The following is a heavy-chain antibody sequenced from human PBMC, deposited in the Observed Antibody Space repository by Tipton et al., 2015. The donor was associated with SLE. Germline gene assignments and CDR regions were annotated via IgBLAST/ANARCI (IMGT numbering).Heavy chain of an antibody. D-gene: IGHD3-3*01. V-gene: IGHV4-59*01. CDR2: ISFSGSI. CDR1: DGSISSYF. CDR3: ARAGYYDFWSGNQTASYFDY. Sequence: TLSLTCTVSDGSISSYFWSWIRQPPGKRLEWIGYISFSGSISYNPSLKSRISISLDTSRNQLSLKLTSVTAADTAIYYCARAGYYDFWSGNQTASYFDYWGLGILVTVSS. J-gene: IGHJ4*02.